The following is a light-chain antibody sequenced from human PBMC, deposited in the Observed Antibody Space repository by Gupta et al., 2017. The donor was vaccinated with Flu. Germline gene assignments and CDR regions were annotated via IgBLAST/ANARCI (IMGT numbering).Light chain of an antibody. V-gene: IGLV1-44*01. CDR3: AAWDDSLNGFVV. Sequence: HSLLTLPSPSSGTPAPGVHIPSSGTSPNIGSNTVNWYQQPPGTAPKLLIYSNNQRPSGVPDRFSGSKSGTSASLAISGLQSEDEADYYCAAWDDSLNGFVVFGGGTKLTVL. CDR1: SPNIGSNT. CDR2: SNN. J-gene: IGLJ2*01.